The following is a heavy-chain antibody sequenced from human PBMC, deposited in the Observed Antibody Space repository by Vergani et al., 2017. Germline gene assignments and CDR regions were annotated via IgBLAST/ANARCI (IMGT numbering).Heavy chain of an antibody. D-gene: IGHD6-13*01. CDR2: IYTSGST. V-gene: IGHV4-61*02. CDR3: ARTIAAAGDNWFDP. Sequence: QVQLQESGPGLVKPSQTLSLTCTVSGGSISSGSYYWSWIRQPAGKGLEWIGRIYTSGSTNYNPSLKSRVTISVDTSKNQFSLKLSSVTAADTAVYYCARTIAAAGDNWFDPWGQGTLVTVSS. CDR1: GGSISSGSYY. J-gene: IGHJ5*02.